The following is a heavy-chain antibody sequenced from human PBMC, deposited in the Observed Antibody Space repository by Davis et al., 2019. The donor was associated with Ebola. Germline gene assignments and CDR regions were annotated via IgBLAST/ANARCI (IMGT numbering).Heavy chain of an antibody. Sequence: SGPTLVKPTETLTLTCTVSGFSLSNARMGVSWIRQPPGKALEWLAHIFSNDEKSYSTSLKSRLTISKDTSKNQVVLTMTNMDPVDTATYYCARESAAGTSVYYYYGMDVWGQGTTVTVSS. D-gene: IGHD6-13*01. CDR3: ARESAAGTSVYYYYGMDV. J-gene: IGHJ6*02. V-gene: IGHV2-26*01. CDR1: GFSLSNARMG. CDR2: IFSNDEK.